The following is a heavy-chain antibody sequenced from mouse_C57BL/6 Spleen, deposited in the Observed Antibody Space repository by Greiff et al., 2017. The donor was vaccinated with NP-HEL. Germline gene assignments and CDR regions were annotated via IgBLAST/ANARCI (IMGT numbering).Heavy chain of an antibody. V-gene: IGHV5-17*01. Sequence: EVKLVESGGGLVKPGGSLKLSCAASGFTFSDYGMHWVRQAPEKGLEWVAYISSGSSTIYYADTVKGRFTISRDNAKNTLFLQMTSLRSEDTAMYYCASLYGYDEGFAYWGQGTLVTVSA. D-gene: IGHD2-2*01. CDR1: GFTFSDYG. J-gene: IGHJ3*01. CDR3: ASLYGYDEGFAY. CDR2: ISSGSSTI.